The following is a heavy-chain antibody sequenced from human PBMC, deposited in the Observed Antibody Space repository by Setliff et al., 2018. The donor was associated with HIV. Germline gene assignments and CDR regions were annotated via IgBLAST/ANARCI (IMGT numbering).Heavy chain of an antibody. CDR1: GFTFSNYA. CDR3: ARVRDYYDSGAQAFDI. CDR2: IKQDGSDK. Sequence: PSETLSLSCAASGFTFSNYAMSWVRQAPGKGLEWVAKIKQDGSDKYYVDSVKGRFTISRDTAKNSLYLQMNSLRAEDTAVYYCARVRDYYDSGAQAFDIWGQGTMVTVSS. D-gene: IGHD3-22*01. J-gene: IGHJ3*02. V-gene: IGHV3-7*01.